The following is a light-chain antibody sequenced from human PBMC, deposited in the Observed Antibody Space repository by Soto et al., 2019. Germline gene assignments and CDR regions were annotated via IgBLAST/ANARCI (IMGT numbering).Light chain of an antibody. CDR1: NNDIGSFNL. Sequence: QSALTQPASVSGSPGQSITISCTGTNNDIGSFNLVSWYQQHPGKAPKLLICEGGYRPSGVSSRFSNSKSDNTASLTISGLQAEDEADYYCCSYVAGGTYVFGTGTKLTVL. CDR2: EGG. V-gene: IGLV2-23*01. CDR3: CSYVAGGTYV. J-gene: IGLJ1*01.